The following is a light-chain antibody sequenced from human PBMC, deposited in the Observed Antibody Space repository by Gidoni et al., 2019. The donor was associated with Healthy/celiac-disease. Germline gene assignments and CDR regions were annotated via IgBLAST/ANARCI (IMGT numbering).Light chain of an antibody. J-gene: IGKJ1*01. CDR3: QQYNNWPPWT. Sequence: EIVMTQSPATLSVSPGERATLSCRASQGVNSNLAWYQQEPGQAPRLLIYGASTRATGIPARFSGSGSGTEFTLTISSLQSEDFAVYYCQQYNNWPPWTFXQXTKVEIK. V-gene: IGKV3-15*01. CDR2: GAS. CDR1: QGVNSN.